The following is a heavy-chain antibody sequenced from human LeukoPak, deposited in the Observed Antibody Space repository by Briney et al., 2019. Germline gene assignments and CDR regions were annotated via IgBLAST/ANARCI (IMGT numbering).Heavy chain of an antibody. CDR1: GFILSSSE. V-gene: IGHV3-21*01. CDR3: ARRATTERGHSYGLDF. Sequence: GGSLRLSCVASGFILSSSEMNWVRQAPGKGLEWVSSIGSSGSYIYYADSLTGRFTISRDNAKNSLYLQMNSLRAEDTAMYYCARRATTERGHSYGLDFWGQGTLVTVSS. D-gene: IGHD5-18*01. CDR2: IGSSGSYI. J-gene: IGHJ4*02.